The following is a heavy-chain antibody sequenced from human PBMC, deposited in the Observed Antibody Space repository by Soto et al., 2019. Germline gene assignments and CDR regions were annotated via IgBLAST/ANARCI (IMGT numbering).Heavy chain of an antibody. D-gene: IGHD6-13*01. V-gene: IGHV3-33*01. CDR1: GFTFSNYA. CDR2: IWYDGSNK. CDR3: SRLYSSSWEQIDY. Sequence: GGSLRLSCAASGFTFSNYAMHWVRQAPGKGLEWVAIIWYDGSNKYYADSVKGRFTISRDNSKNTLYLQMHSLRAEDTAVYYCSRLYSSSWEQIDYWGQGTLVTVSS. J-gene: IGHJ4*02.